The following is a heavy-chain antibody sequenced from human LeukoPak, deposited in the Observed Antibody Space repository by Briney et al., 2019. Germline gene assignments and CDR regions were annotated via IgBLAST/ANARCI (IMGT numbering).Heavy chain of an antibody. CDR1: GYTFTSYG. CDR3: ASRSHKTIVGADTREVGDY. J-gene: IGHJ4*02. V-gene: IGHV1-18*01. CDR2: ISAYNGNT. D-gene: IGHD6-19*01. Sequence: ASVKVSCKASGYTFTSYGISWVRQAPGQGLEWMGWISAYNGNTNYAQKLQGRVTMTTDTSTSTAYMDLISLRSEDTAVYYCASRSHKTIVGADTREVGDYWGQGTLVTVSS.